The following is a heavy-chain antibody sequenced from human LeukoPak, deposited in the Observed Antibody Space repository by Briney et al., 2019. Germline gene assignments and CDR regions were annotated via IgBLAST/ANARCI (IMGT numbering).Heavy chain of an antibody. CDR2: ISSSSGTI. D-gene: IGHD3-10*01. Sequence: GGSLRLSCAASGFTFSSYSTNWVRQAPGKGLEWVSYISSSSGTIYYADSVKGRFTISRDNAKNSLYLQMNSQRAEDTAVYYCARDGLWFGESTFDYWGQGTLVTVSS. V-gene: IGHV3-48*04. J-gene: IGHJ4*02. CDR3: ARDGLWFGESTFDY. CDR1: GFTFSSYS.